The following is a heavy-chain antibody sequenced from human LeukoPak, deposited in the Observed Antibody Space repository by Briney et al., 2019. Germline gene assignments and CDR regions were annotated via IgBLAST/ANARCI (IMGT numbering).Heavy chain of an antibody. J-gene: IGHJ4*02. CDR2: IYTSGST. V-gene: IGHV4-61*02. CDR1: GGSISSGSYY. D-gene: IGHD3-3*01. Sequence: SQTLSLTCTVSGGSISSGSYYWSWIRQPAGKGLEWIGRIYTSGSTNYNPSLKSRVTISVDTSKNQFSLKLSSVTAADTAVYYCARAGYYDFWSGYYSFDYWGQGTLVTVSS. CDR3: ARAGYYDFWSGYYSFDY.